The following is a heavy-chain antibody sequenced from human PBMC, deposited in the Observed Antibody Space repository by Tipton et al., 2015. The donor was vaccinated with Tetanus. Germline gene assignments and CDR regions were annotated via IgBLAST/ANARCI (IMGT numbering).Heavy chain of an antibody. CDR2: INPNSGGT. Sequence: QLVQSGAEVKKPGASVKVSCKASGYTFTGYDMHWVRQAPGQGLEWMGWINPNSGGTNYAQKFQGRVSMTRDMSISTAYMERRRLRSDDAAVYYCAGGGGGNSVMDIWGQGTMVLVSS. V-gene: IGHV1-2*02. CDR1: GYTFTGYD. J-gene: IGHJ3*02. CDR3: AGGGGGNSVMDI. D-gene: IGHD2/OR15-2a*01.